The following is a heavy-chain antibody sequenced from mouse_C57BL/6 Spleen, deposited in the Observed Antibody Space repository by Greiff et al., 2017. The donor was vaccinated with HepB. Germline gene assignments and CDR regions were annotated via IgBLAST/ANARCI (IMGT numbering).Heavy chain of an antibody. J-gene: IGHJ2*01. D-gene: IGHD2-1*01. Sequence: VKLMESGAELVKPGASVKMSCKASGYTFTTYPIEWMKQNHGKSLEWIGNFHPYNDDTKYNEKFKGKATLTVEKSSSTVYLELSRLTSDDSAVYYCGRGAIYYGPLDYWGQGTTLTVSS. CDR3: GRGAIYYGPLDY. CDR2: FHPYNDDT. CDR1: GYTFTTYP. V-gene: IGHV1-47*01.